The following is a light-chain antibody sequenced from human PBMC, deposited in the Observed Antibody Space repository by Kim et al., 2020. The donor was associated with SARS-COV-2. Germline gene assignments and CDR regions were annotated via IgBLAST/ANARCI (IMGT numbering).Light chain of an antibody. CDR2: RNN. V-gene: IGLV1-47*01. J-gene: IGLJ2*01. CDR3: TSWDGSLSAVL. CDR1: GSNIGGFY. Sequence: GQKVTILCSGSGSNIGGFYLYWYQQFPGKAPKLLLSRNNQRPSGVPDRFSGSKSGTSASLAISGLQSEDEAHYYCTSWDGSLSAVLFGGGTQLTVL.